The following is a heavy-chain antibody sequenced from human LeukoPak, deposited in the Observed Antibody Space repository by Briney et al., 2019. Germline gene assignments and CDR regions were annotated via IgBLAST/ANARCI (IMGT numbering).Heavy chain of an antibody. CDR1: GYTFSSYG. CDR3: ARTGEGGSYAGGYFDY. D-gene: IGHD1-26*01. V-gene: IGHV1-18*01. CDR2: ISAYNGDT. J-gene: IGHJ4*02. Sequence: GASVKVSCKASGYTFSSYGISWVRQAPGQGLEWMGWISAYNGDTNYAQKLQGRVTMTTDTSTSTAYMELRSLRSDDTAVYYCARTGEGGSYAGGYFDYWGQGTLVTVSS.